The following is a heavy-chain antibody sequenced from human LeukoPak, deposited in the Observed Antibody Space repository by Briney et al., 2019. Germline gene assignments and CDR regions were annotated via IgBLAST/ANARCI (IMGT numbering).Heavy chain of an antibody. V-gene: IGHV3-23*01. CDR1: GFTFSSYA. D-gene: IGHD3-9*01. J-gene: IGHJ4*02. CDR3: AKGSDILTGYCHFNY. Sequence: GGSQRLSCAASGFTFSSYAMSWVRQAPGKGLEWVSAISGSGGSTYYADSVKGRFTISRDNSKNTLYLQMNSLRAEDTAVYYCAKGSDILTGYCHFNYWGQGTLVTVSS. CDR2: ISGSGGST.